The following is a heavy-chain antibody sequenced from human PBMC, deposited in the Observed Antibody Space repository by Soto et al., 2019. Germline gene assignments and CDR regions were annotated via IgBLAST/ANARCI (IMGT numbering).Heavy chain of an antibody. CDR1: GYTFSSYA. CDR2: INAGNGNA. Sequence: QVQLVQSGAEVKKPGASVKVSCKKSGYTFSSYAMHWVRQAPGQRLEWMGWINAGNGNAKSSQKFQGRVTITRDTSANTAYLELSSLRSEDTAVYYCARGSSCSSGSCALDFWGQGTLVTVSS. J-gene: IGHJ4*02. V-gene: IGHV1-3*01. CDR3: ARGSSCSSGSCALDF. D-gene: IGHD2-15*01.